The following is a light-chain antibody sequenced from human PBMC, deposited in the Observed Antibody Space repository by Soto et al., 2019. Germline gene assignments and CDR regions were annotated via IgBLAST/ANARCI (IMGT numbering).Light chain of an antibody. J-gene: IGKJ5*01. CDR2: GAS. V-gene: IGKV3-15*01. Sequence: EIVMTQSPATLSVSPGERDTLSCRASQSVSSNLAWYQQKPGQAPRLLIYGASTRATGIPARFSGSGSGTEFTLTFSSLQSVDFAVYYCQQYNNWPITFGQGTRLEIK. CDR3: QQYNNWPIT. CDR1: QSVSSN.